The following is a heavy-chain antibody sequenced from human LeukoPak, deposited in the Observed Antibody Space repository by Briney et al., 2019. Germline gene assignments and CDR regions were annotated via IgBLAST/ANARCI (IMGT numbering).Heavy chain of an antibody. CDR1: GYTFTSYG. CDR3: AREAYDFWRKINYYYMDV. Sequence: ASVKVSCKASGYTFTSYGISWVRQAPGQGLEWMGWISAYNGNTNYAQKLQGRVTMTTDTSTSTAYMELRSLRSGDTAVYYCAREAYDFWRKINYYYMDVWGKGTTVTVSS. J-gene: IGHJ6*03. V-gene: IGHV1-18*01. D-gene: IGHD3-3*01. CDR2: ISAYNGNT.